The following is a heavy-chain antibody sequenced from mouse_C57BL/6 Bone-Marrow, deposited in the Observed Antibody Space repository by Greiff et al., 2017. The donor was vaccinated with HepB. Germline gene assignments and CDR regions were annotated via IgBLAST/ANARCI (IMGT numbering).Heavy chain of an antibody. CDR2: IDPENGDT. CDR3: TTPHYYGSSYFDY. J-gene: IGHJ2*01. D-gene: IGHD1-1*01. CDR1: GFNIKDDY. Sequence: VQLQQSGAELVRPGASVKLSCTASGFNIKDDYMHWVKQRPEQGLEWIGWIDPENGDTEYASKFQGKATITADTSSNTASLQLSSLTSEDTAVYYCTTPHYYGSSYFDYWGQGTTLTVSS. V-gene: IGHV14-4*01.